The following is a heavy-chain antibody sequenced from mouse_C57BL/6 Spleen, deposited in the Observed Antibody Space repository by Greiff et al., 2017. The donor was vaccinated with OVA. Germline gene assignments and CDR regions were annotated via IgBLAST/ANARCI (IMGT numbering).Heavy chain of an antibody. Sequence: VKLQESGPGLVQPSQSLSITCTVSGFSLTSYGVHWVRQSPGKGLEWLGVLWRGGSTDYNAAFMSRLSITKDNSKSQVFFKMNSLQADDTAIYYCAKKALDYEYFDYWGQGTTLTVSS. CDR2: LWRGGST. CDR1: GFSLTSYG. D-gene: IGHD1-1*01. CDR3: AKKALDYEYFDY. J-gene: IGHJ2*01. V-gene: IGHV2-5*01.